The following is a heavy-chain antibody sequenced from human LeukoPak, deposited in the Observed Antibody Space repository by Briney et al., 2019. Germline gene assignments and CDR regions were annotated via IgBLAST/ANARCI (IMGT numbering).Heavy chain of an antibody. J-gene: IGHJ4*02. CDR1: GGSISSYY. V-gene: IGHV4-59*01. Sequence: SETLSLTCTVSGGSISSYYWSWIREPSGKGLEWMGYIYYSGSTNYNPSLKSRVTISVDTSKNQFSLKLSSVTAADTAVYYCAGQWASYFDYWGQGTLVTVSS. CDR3: AGQWASYFDY. CDR2: IYYSGST. D-gene: IGHD1-26*01.